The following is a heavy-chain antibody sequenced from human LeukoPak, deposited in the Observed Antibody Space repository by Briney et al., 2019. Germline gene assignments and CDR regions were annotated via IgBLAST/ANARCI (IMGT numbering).Heavy chain of an antibody. CDR2: IYYSGST. D-gene: IGHD3-3*01. J-gene: IGHJ4*02. V-gene: IGHV4-39*01. CDR3: ASHYLKTPYTIFGVEFDY. Sequence: SETLSLTCTVSGGSISSSSYYWGWIRQPPGKGLEWIGSIYYSGSTYYNPSLKSRVTISVDTSKNQFSLKLSSVTAADMAVYYCASHYLKTPYTIFGVEFDYWGQGTLVTVSS. CDR1: GGSISSSSYY.